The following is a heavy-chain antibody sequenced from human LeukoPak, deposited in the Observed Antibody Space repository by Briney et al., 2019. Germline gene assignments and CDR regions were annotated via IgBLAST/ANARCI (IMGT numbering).Heavy chain of an antibody. D-gene: IGHD2-2*02. CDR2: FIPMVGIA. CDR1: GGSFSRNA. V-gene: IGHV1-69*04. CDR3: ARIQAVGVPVAIDAYYSYGMDV. Sequence: SVKVSCKASGGSFSRNAISWVRQAPGQGLEWMGRFIPMVGIATYAQKFQGRVTITEDRSTSTAYKELSSLRSEDTAVYYCARIQAVGVPVAIDAYYSYGMDVWGQGTAVSVSS. J-gene: IGHJ6*02.